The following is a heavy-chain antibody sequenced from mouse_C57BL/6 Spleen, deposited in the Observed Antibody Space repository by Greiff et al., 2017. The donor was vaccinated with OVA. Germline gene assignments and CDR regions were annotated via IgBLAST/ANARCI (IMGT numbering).Heavy chain of an antibody. J-gene: IGHJ3*01. D-gene: IGHD2-4*01. V-gene: IGHV5-9*01. Sequence: EVKLVESGGGLVKPGGSLKLSCAASGFTFSSYTMSWVRQTPEKRLEWVATISGGGGNTYYPDSVKGRFSISRDNAKNTLYLQMSSLRSEDTALYYCARRVYDYDGGWFAYWGQGTLVTVSA. CDR2: ISGGGGNT. CDR3: ARRVYDYDGGWFAY. CDR1: GFTFSSYT.